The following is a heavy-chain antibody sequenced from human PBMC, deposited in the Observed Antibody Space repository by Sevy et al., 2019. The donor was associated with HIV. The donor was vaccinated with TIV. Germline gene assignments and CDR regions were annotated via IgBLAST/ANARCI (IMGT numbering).Heavy chain of an antibody. J-gene: IGHJ6*02. CDR3: TRSGGYSDYGMDV. Sequence: GGSLRLSCAASGFTFITYDIHWVRHVTGKGLEWVSGVGPAGDTFYPGSVKGRFTISRENAKNSLYRQMNNLRAGDTAVYYCTRSGGYSDYGMDVWGQGTTVTVSS. CDR2: VGPAGDT. CDR1: GFTFITYD. D-gene: IGHD5-12*01. V-gene: IGHV3-13*01.